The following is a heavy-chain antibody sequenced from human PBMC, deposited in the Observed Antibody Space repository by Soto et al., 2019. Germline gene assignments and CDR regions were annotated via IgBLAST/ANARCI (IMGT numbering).Heavy chain of an antibody. V-gene: IGHV3-11*01. J-gene: IGHJ6*03. CDR3: ARTSYDFWSGYSPGYYYYYMDV. CDR1: GFTFSDYY. CDR2: ISSSGSTI. D-gene: IGHD3-3*01. Sequence: QVQLVESGGGLVKPGGSLRLSYAASGFTFSDYYMSWIRQAPGKGLEWVSYISSSGSTIYYADSVKGRFTISRDNAKNSLYLQMNSLRAEDTAVYYCARTSYDFWSGYSPGYYYYYMDVWGKGTTVTVSS.